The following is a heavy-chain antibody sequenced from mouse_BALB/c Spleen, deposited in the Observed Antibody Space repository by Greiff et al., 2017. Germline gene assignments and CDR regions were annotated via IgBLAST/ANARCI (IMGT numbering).Heavy chain of an antibody. V-gene: IGHV1S137*01. CDR2: ISTYYGDA. J-gene: IGHJ4*01. CDR3: ARGEGNY. Sequence: VQLQQSGAELVRPGVSVKISCKGSGYTFTDYAMHWVKQSHAKSLEWIGVISTYYGDASYNQKFKGKATMTVDKSSSTAYMELARLKSEDSAIYYCARGEGNYWGQGTSVTVSS. D-gene: IGHD2-14*01. CDR1: GYTFTDYA.